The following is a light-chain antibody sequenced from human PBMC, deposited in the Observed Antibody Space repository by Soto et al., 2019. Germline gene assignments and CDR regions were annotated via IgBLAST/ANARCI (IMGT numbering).Light chain of an antibody. V-gene: IGLV1-40*01. CDR2: DNN. CDR3: QSYDSSLSGGV. J-gene: IGLJ3*02. Sequence: QSVLTQPPSVSGAPGQRVTISCIGASYAVHWYQQLPGTAPKLLIYDNNNRPSGVPDRFSGSKSGTSASLAITGLLAEDEAAYYCQSYDSSLSGGVFGGGTQLTVL. CDR1: GASYA.